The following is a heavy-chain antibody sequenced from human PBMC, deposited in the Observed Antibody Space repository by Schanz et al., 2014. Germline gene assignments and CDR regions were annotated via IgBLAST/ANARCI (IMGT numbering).Heavy chain of an antibody. V-gene: IGHV3-21*01. CDR2: ISSSGSYI. Sequence: VQLVESGGGVVQPGRSLRLSCAAYGFTLSSYAMHWVRQAPGKGLEWVSSISSSGSYIHYADSVKGRFTISRDNAKNTLYLQMNRLRAEDTAVYYCARDSRPNYDFLTAYYSIDYWGQGTLVTVSS. D-gene: IGHD3-9*01. CDR3: ARDSRPNYDFLTAYYSIDY. J-gene: IGHJ4*02. CDR1: GFTLSSYA.